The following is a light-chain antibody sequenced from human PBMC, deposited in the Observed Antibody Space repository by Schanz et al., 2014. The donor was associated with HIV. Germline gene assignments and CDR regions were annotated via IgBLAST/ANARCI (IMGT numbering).Light chain of an antibody. Sequence: EIVMTQSPATLSLSPGERATLSCRASQSVSSSYLAWYQQKPGQAPRLLMYDASSRAAGIPDRFSGGGSGTDFTLTISRLEPEDFAVYSCQQYATSPWTFGQGTKVESK. V-gene: IGKV3-20*01. CDR1: QSVSSSY. CDR3: QQYATSPWT. J-gene: IGKJ1*01. CDR2: DAS.